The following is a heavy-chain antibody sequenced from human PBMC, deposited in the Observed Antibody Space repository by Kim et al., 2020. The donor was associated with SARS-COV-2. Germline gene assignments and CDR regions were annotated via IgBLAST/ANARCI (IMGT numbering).Heavy chain of an antibody. CDR3: ARVGYSGYDSEPNWFDP. J-gene: IGHJ5*02. CDR2: INTNTGNP. D-gene: IGHD5-12*01. Sequence: ASVKVSCKASGYTFTSYAMNWVRQAPGQGLEWMGWINTNTGNPTYAQGFTGRFVFSLDTSVSTAYLQISSLKAEDTAVYYCARVGYSGYDSEPNWFDPWGQGTLVTVSS. V-gene: IGHV7-4-1*02. CDR1: GYTFTSYA.